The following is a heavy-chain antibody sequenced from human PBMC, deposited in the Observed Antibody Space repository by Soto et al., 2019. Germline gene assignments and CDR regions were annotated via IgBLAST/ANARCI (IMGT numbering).Heavy chain of an antibody. V-gene: IGHV3-30*18. CDR1: GFTFSSYC. Sequence: QVQLVESGGGVVQPGRSLRLSCAASGFTFSSYCMHWVRQAPGKGLEWVAVISYDGSNKYYADSVKGRFTISRDNSKNTLYLQINSLRAEDTSVYYCAKVPSTDNVDYWGQGTLVTVSS. CDR3: AKVPSTDNVDY. D-gene: IGHD4-4*01. CDR2: ISYDGSNK. J-gene: IGHJ4*02.